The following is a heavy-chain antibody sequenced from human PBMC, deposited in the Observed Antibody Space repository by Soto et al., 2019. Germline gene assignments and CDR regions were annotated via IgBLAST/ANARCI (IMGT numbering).Heavy chain of an antibody. CDR3: AKDMVVGGWSNFDY. D-gene: IGHD6-19*01. CDR2: ISWDGGST. Sequence: LRLSCAASGFTFDDYTMHWVRQAPGKGLEWVSLISWDGGSTYYADSVKGRFTISRDNSKNSLYLQMNSLRTEDTALYYCAKDMVVGGWSNFDYWGQGTLVTVSS. CDR1: GFTFDDYT. J-gene: IGHJ4*02. V-gene: IGHV3-43*01.